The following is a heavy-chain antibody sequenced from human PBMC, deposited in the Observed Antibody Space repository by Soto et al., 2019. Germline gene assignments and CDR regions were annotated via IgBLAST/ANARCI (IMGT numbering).Heavy chain of an antibody. CDR1: EGTFNSYA. D-gene: IGHD6-13*01. Sequence: QAQVVQSGAEVRKPGSSVKLSGKASEGTFNSYAIAWVRQAPGQGLEWMGGIIPYYNTLNYAQKFQDRVTITADYSTNTVYMELSSLRSDDKAVYFGASGASRWYPYFFDSWAQGTLVTVSS. CDR3: ASGASRWYPYFFDS. J-gene: IGHJ4*02. V-gene: IGHV1-69*01. CDR2: IIPYYNTL.